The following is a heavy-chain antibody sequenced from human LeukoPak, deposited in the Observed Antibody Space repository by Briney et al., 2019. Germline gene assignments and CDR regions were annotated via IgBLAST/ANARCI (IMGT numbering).Heavy chain of an antibody. J-gene: IGHJ4*02. CDR1: GDSVSSSRSA. V-gene: IGHV6-1*01. CDR3: ARVNSWTEEPDTGFDY. D-gene: IGHD1-14*01. CDR2: TYYRSGWYN. Sequence: SQTLSLTCVISGDSVSSSRSAWNWIRQSPSRGLEWLGRTYYRSGWYNDYAVSVKSRITISPDTSKDQFSLQLNSLTPEDTAVYFCARVNSWTEEPDTGFDYWGQGTLVTVSS.